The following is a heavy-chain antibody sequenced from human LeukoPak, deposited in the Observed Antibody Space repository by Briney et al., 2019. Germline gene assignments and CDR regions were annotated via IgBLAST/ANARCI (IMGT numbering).Heavy chain of an antibody. CDR2: IYYSGST. CDR1: GGSISSSSYY. Sequence: SETLSLTCTVSGGSISSSSYYWGWIRQPPGKGLEWIGSIYYSGSTYYNPSLKSRVTISVDTSKNQFSLKLSSVTAADTAVYYCARQGSSGWYRTIDYWGQGTLVTASS. J-gene: IGHJ4*02. CDR3: ARQGSSGWYRTIDY. V-gene: IGHV4-39*01. D-gene: IGHD6-19*01.